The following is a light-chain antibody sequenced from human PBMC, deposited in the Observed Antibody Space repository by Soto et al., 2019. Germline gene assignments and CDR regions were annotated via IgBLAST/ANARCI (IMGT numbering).Light chain of an antibody. CDR2: YRSDSDK. V-gene: IGLV5-39*01. CDR3: AIWDSSTLV. CDR1: SGINVGTDR. Sequence: QAVVTQPTSLSASPGASARFTCTLRSGINVGTDRIYWYQQKPGSPPRYLLRYRSDSDKQQGSGVPSRFSGSKDASTNAGLLLISGLQSEDEADYYCAIWDSSTLVFGAGNKLTVL. J-gene: IGLJ2*01.